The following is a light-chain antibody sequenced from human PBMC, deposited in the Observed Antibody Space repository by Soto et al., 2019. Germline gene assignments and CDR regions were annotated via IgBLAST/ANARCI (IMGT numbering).Light chain of an antibody. CDR3: QQYYQYPRT. CDR2: ASS. V-gene: IGKV1-8*01. CDR1: QEISPF. Sequence: AIRVTQSPSSISASTGDRVTITCRASQEISPFLAWYQQRPGKAPNLLLYASSTLKSGVPSRFSGSGSGTDFTLTISNLQSEDSATYFCQQYYQYPRTFGQGTKLEIK. J-gene: IGKJ1*01.